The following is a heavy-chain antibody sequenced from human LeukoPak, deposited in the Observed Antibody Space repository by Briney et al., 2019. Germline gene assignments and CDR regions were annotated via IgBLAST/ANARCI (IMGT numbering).Heavy chain of an antibody. CDR3: ARHRSGWLQSSFDS. J-gene: IGHJ4*02. Sequence: SETLSLTCTVSGGSISSSSSYWGWIRQPPGKGLEWIGSIYYSGSSFDNPALKSRVTISVDTSKNQFSLKLSSVTAADTAVYYCARHRSGWLQSSFDSWGQGTLVTVSS. D-gene: IGHD5-24*01. CDR2: IYYSGSS. CDR1: GGSISSSSSY. V-gene: IGHV4-39*01.